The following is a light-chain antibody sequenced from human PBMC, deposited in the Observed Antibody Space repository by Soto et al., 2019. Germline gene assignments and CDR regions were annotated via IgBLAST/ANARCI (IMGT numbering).Light chain of an antibody. V-gene: IGLV1-47*01. CDR1: SSNIGSNY. CDR2: RDN. Sequence: QSVLTQPPSASGTPGQRVTISCSGSSSNIGSNYVYWYQQLPRTAPKLLLYRDNRRPSGVPDRFSDSKSGTSASLAISGLRSDDEADYYCAAWDDTLSGVVFGGGTKLTVL. CDR3: AAWDDTLSGVV. J-gene: IGLJ2*01.